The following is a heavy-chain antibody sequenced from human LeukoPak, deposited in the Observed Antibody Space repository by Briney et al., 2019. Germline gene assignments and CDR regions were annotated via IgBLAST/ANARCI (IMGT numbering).Heavy chain of an antibody. J-gene: IGHJ4*02. CDR3: ARDTRYYYDSSGYYFDY. Sequence: GGSLRLSCAASGFTFSDYYMSWLRQAPGKGLEWVSYISSSSSYTNYADSVKGRFTISRDNAKNSLYLQMNSLRAEDTAVYYCARDTRYYYDSSGYYFDYWGQGTLVTVSS. CDR1: GFTFSDYY. CDR2: ISSSSSYT. V-gene: IGHV3-11*06. D-gene: IGHD3-22*01.